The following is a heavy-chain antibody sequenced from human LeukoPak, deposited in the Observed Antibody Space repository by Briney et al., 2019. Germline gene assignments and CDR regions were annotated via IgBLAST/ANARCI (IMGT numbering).Heavy chain of an antibody. V-gene: IGHV3-13*03. CDR3: AICITTIVVVITTPLENYYYYYYMDV. CDR2: IGTAGDT. D-gene: IGHD3-22*01. CDR1: GFTFSSYD. J-gene: IGHJ6*03. Sequence: QTGGSLRLSCAACGFTFSSYDMHWVRQATGKGLEWVSAIGTAGDTYYPSSVKGQFTISRENAKNSLYLQMNSLRAGDTAVYYCAICITTIVVVITTPLENYYYYYYMDVWGKGTTVTVSS.